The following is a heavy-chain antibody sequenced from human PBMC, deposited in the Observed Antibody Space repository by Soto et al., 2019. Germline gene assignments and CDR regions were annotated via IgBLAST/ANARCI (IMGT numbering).Heavy chain of an antibody. V-gene: IGHV3-15*07. D-gene: IGHD3-16*02. J-gene: IGHJ4*02. Sequence: GGSLRLSCAASGFTFSNAWMNWVRQAPGKGLEWVGRIKSKTDGGTTDYAAPVKGRFTISRDDSKNTLYLQMNSLKTEDTAVYYCTTRRGGMITFGGVIAHDYWGQGTLVTVSS. CDR1: GFTFSNAW. CDR2: IKSKTDGGTT. CDR3: TTRRGGMITFGGVIAHDY.